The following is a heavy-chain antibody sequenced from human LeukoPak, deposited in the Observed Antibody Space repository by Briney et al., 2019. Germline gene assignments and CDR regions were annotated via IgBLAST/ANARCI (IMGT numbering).Heavy chain of an antibody. J-gene: IGHJ4*02. CDR1: GGTFSSYG. CDR2: IIPIFGTA. CDR3: ASQGIVGATRYFDY. Sequence: SVKVSCKASGGTFSSYGISWVRQAPGQGLEWMGGIIPIFGTANYAQKFQGRVTITADESTSTAYMELSSLRSEDTAVYYCASQGIVGATRYFDYWGQGTLVTVSS. D-gene: IGHD1-26*01. V-gene: IGHV1-69*01.